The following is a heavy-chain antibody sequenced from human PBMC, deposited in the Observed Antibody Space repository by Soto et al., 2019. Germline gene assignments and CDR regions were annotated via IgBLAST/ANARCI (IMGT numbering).Heavy chain of an antibody. J-gene: IGHJ4*02. CDR2: TNPKSGVT. Sequence: QVQLVQSGAEVKKPGASVKVSCKASGYSFTGYFMHWVRQVPGQGLEWMGWTNPKSGVTKYPQKFQGRVTMTRDTSISTAYMELTRLRSDDTAVYYCARANVRLQLGSRDYWGQGTLVTVSS. V-gene: IGHV1-2*02. CDR3: ARANVRLQLGSRDY. D-gene: IGHD6-25*01. CDR1: GYSFTGYF.